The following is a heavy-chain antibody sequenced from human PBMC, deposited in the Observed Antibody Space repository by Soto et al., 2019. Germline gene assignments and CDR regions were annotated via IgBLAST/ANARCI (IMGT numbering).Heavy chain of an antibody. Sequence: GASVKVSCKASGFTFTSSAVQWVRQARGQRLEWIGWIVVGSGNTNYAQKFQERVTITRDMSTSTAYMELSSLRSEDTAAYYCAAYSGSYVVDYWGQGTLVTVSS. CDR1: GFTFTSSA. D-gene: IGHD1-26*01. J-gene: IGHJ4*02. V-gene: IGHV1-58*01. CDR2: IVVGSGNT. CDR3: AAYSGSYVVDY.